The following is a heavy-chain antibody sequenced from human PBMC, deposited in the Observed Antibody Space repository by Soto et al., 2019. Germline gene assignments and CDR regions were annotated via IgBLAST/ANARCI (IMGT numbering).Heavy chain of an antibody. CDR1: GGSISNYY. J-gene: IGHJ4*02. D-gene: IGHD1-26*01. Sequence: SETLSLTCTVSGGSISNYYWSWIRQPPGKGLEWIGYLYNSGSTKYNPSLKSRVTISADTSRNQFFLKLSSVTAADTAVYYCARDGSSPGLYYFDYWGQGTLVTVSS. CDR3: ARDGSSPGLYYFDY. V-gene: IGHV4-59*01. CDR2: LYNSGST.